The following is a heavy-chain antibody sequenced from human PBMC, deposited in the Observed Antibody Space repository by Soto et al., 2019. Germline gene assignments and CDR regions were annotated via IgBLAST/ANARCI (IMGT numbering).Heavy chain of an antibody. Sequence: GGSLRLSCEASEFTFSSYTMNWVRQAPGKGLEWVASINGNSNHIYYADSVKGRFTISRDNAKNSLSLQMNSLRAEDTAVYYCAKVMPRWLQFNVLGGFDIWGQGTMVTVSS. V-gene: IGHV3-21*01. CDR1: EFTFSSYT. D-gene: IGHD5-12*01. CDR2: INGNSNHI. J-gene: IGHJ3*02. CDR3: AKVMPRWLQFNVLGGFDI.